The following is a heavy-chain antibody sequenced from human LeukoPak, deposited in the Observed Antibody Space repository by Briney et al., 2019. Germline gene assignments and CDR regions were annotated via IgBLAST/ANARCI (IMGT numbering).Heavy chain of an antibody. CDR1: GFTFSSYW. V-gene: IGHV3-7*01. Sequence: GSLRLSCAASGFTFSSYWMSWVRQAPGKGLEWVANIKQDGSEKYYVDSVKGRFTISRDNAKNSLYLQMNSLRAEDTAVYYCARELWFREIPDPHFFDYWGQGTLVTVSS. J-gene: IGHJ4*02. D-gene: IGHD3-10*01. CDR2: IKQDGSEK. CDR3: ARELWFREIPDPHFFDY.